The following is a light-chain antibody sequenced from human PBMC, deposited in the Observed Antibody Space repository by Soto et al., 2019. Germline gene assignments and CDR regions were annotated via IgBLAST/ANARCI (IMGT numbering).Light chain of an antibody. CDR1: STDVGSYNL. CDR3: CSYAGSSSLI. Sequence: QSALTQPASVSGSPGQSITISCTGTSTDVGSYNLVSWYQQHPGEAPKLMIYEVTKRPSGVSSRFSGSKSDNTASLTISGLQAEDEADYYCCSYAGSSSLIFGGGTKLTVL. J-gene: IGLJ2*01. CDR2: EVT. V-gene: IGLV2-23*02.